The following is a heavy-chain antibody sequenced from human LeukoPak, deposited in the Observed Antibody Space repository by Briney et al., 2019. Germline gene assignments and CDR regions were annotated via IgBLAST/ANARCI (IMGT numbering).Heavy chain of an antibody. J-gene: IGHJ4*02. CDR3: ARVRGERWLQYYYFDY. V-gene: IGHV5-51*01. CDR1: GYSFTSYW. CDR2: IYPGDSDT. Sequence: HGESLKISCKGSGYSFTSYWIGWVRQMPGKGLEWMGIIYPGDSDTRYSPSFQGQVTISADKSISTAYLQWSSLKASDTAMYYCARVRGERWLQYYYFDYWGQGTLVTVSS. D-gene: IGHD5-24*01.